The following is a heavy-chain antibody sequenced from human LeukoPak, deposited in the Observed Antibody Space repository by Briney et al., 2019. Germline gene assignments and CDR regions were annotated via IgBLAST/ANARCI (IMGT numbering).Heavy chain of an antibody. V-gene: IGHV3-23*01. CDR1: GLTFNNYA. J-gene: IGHJ5*01. Sequence: PGGSLRLSCAASGLTFNNYALTWIRQAPGKGLEWVSSISGRGGNTYYADSVKGRFTISRDDSENTLFLQMNSLRAEDTAVYYCATGYSDSLRSPLDSWGQGTLVTVSS. D-gene: IGHD3-22*01. CDR3: ATGYSDSLRSPLDS. CDR2: ISGRGGNT.